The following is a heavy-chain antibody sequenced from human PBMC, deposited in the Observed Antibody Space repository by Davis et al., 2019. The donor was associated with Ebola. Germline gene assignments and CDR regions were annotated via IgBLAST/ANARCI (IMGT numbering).Heavy chain of an antibody. J-gene: IGHJ4*02. Sequence: ASVKVSCKASGYTFTSYGISWVRQAPGQGLEWMGWISAYNGNTNYALKLQGRVTMTTDTSTSTAYMELRSLRSDDTAVYYCARGYYYDSSGIAPSDYWGQGTLVTVSS. CDR1: GYTFTSYG. CDR3: ARGYYYDSSGIAPSDY. CDR2: ISAYNGNT. V-gene: IGHV1-18*01. D-gene: IGHD3-22*01.